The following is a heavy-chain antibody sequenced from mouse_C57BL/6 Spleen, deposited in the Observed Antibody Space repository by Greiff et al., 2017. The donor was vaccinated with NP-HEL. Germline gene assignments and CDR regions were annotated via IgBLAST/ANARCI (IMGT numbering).Heavy chain of an antibody. CDR3: ARWDYYGSSYVDY. Sequence: LVESGPELVKPGASVKISCKASGYAFSSSWMNWVKQRPGKGLEWIGRIYPGDGDTNYNGKFKGKATLTADKSSSTAYMQLSSLTSEDSAVYFCARWDYYGSSYVDYWGQGTTLTVSS. CDR2: IYPGDGDT. J-gene: IGHJ2*01. V-gene: IGHV1-82*01. D-gene: IGHD1-1*01. CDR1: GYAFSSSW.